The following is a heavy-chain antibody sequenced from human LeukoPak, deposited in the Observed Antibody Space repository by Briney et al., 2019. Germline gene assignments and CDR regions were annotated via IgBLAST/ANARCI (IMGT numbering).Heavy chain of an antibody. CDR3: ARDWDCTNGVCYSPSNWFDP. J-gene: IGHJ5*02. D-gene: IGHD2-8*01. V-gene: IGHV4-4*07. CDR2: IYTSGST. CDR1: GGSISSYY. Sequence: SETLSLTCTVSGGSISSYYWSWIRQPAGKGLEWIGRIYTSGSTNYNPSLKSRVTMSVDTSKNQFSLKLSSVTAADTAVYYCARDWDCTNGVCYSPSNWFDPWGQGTLVTVSS.